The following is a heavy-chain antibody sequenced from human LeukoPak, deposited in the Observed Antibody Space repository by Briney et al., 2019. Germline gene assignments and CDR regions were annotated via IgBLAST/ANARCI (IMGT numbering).Heavy chain of an antibody. J-gene: IGHJ3*02. Sequence: PGGSLRLSCAASGFTFSDYYMSWIRQAPGKGLEWVSYISSSGSTIYYADSVKGRFTISRDNAKNSLYLQMNSLRAEDTAAYYCARDGPYDSDAFDIWGQGTMVTVSS. V-gene: IGHV3-11*01. CDR1: GFTFSDYY. CDR2: ISSSGSTI. CDR3: ARDGPYDSDAFDI. D-gene: IGHD3-22*01.